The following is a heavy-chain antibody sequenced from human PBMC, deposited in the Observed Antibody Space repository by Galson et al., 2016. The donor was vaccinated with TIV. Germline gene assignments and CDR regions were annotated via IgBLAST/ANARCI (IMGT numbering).Heavy chain of an antibody. Sequence: SLRLSCAASGFRFNEYEMSWVRQAPGKGLEWVSALSGGATNTYYSDSVKGRLTISRDNSQNKVFLEMDSLRVDDTAVYYCAKDRGYFEGFDHWGQGTLVAVSS. D-gene: IGHD6-25*01. J-gene: IGHJ4*02. CDR1: GFRFNEYE. CDR3: AKDRGYFEGFDH. V-gene: IGHV3-23*01. CDR2: LSGGATNT.